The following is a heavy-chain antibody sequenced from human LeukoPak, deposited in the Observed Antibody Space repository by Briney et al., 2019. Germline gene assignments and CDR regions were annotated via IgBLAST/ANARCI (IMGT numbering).Heavy chain of an antibody. Sequence: SETLSLTCAVSGGSISRSSYYWGWIRQPPGKGLGWIGSIYYSGSTYNNPSLKSRVTITVDTVKNQFSLKLSSVTAAEKAVYYCGRGDRYFDWLFHYWGQGTLVVVSS. V-gene: IGHV4-39*07. CDR1: GGSISRSSYY. CDR3: GRGDRYFDWLFHY. J-gene: IGHJ1*01. D-gene: IGHD3-9*01. CDR2: IYYSGST.